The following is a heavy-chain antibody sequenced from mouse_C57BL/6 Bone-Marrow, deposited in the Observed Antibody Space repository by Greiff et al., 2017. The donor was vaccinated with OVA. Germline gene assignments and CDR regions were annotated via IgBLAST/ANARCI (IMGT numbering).Heavy chain of an antibody. CDR2: IHPNSGST. V-gene: IGHV1-64*01. J-gene: IGHJ1*03. D-gene: IGHD1-1*01. CDR3: ARPFYGSEYFDV. CDR1: GYTFTSYW. Sequence: QVQLQQPGAELVKPGASVKLSCKASGYTFTSYWMHWVKQRPGQGLEWIGMIHPNSGSTNYNEKFKSKATLTVDKSSSTAYMQLSSLTSEDSAVYYCARPFYGSEYFDVWGTGTTVTVSS.